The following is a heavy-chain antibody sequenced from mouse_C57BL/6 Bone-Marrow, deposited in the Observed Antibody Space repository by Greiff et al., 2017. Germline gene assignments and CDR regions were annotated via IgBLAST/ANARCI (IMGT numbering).Heavy chain of an antibody. D-gene: IGHD2-14*01. J-gene: IGHJ3*01. CDR3: TRHEDRYVLAWFAY. V-gene: IGHV1-15*01. Sequence: VQLQQSGAELVRPGASVTLSCKASGYTFTDYEMHWVKQTPVHGLEWIGAIDPETGGTASNQKFKGKDILTADKSSSTAYMELRSLTSEDSAVYYCTRHEDRYVLAWFAYWGQGTLVTVSA. CDR1: GYTFTDYE. CDR2: IDPETGGT.